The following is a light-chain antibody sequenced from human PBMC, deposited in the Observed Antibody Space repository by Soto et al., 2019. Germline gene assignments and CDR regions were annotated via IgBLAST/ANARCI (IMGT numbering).Light chain of an antibody. CDR1: QSVRSY. CDR2: DAF. Sequence: IVLTQSPVTLSLSPGERATLSCRASQSVRSYLAWYQQKPGQAPRLLIYDAFKRATGIPARFSGSGSGTDFTLTISSLEPEDFAVYYCQQRSNWPSTFGGGTKVDI. CDR3: QQRSNWPST. V-gene: IGKV3-11*01. J-gene: IGKJ4*01.